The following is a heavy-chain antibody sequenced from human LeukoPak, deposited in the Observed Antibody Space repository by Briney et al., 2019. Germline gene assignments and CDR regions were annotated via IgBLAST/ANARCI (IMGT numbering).Heavy chain of an antibody. Sequence: GGSLRLSCAASGFNFIDYSMNWVRQAPGKGLEWISYIGISSGNTKYADSVKGRFTVSRDNAKNSLYLQMNSLRAEDTAVYYCARRKYLGYDYYGMDVWGQGTTVTVSS. J-gene: IGHJ6*02. V-gene: IGHV3-48*04. CDR2: IGISSGNT. CDR3: ARRKYLGYDYYGMDV. CDR1: GFNFIDYS. D-gene: IGHD2-2*02.